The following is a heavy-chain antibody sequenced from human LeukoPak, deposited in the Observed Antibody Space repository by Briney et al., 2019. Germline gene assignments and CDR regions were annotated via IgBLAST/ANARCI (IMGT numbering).Heavy chain of an antibody. D-gene: IGHD1-14*01. V-gene: IGHV1-69*05. CDR1: GGTFSSYA. CDR2: IIPIFGTA. CDR3: ARGPRNDP. Sequence: SVTVSCKASGGTFSSYAISWVRQAPGQGLEWMGGIIPIFGTANYAQKFQGRVTITTDESTSTAYMELSGLTSDDTAVYFCARGPRNDPWGQGTLVTVSS. J-gene: IGHJ5*02.